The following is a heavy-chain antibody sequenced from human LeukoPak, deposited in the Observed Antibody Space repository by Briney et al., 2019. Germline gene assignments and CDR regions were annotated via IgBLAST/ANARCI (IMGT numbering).Heavy chain of an antibody. CDR1: GFTLNNAW. CDR2: IKRETDGGTI. D-gene: IGHD3-22*01. J-gene: IGHJ1*01. V-gene: IGHV3-15*01. Sequence: GGSLRLSCAASGFTLNNAWMSWVRQAPGKGLEWLGRIKRETDGGTIDYAAPVKGRFTISRDDSRNTLYPQMDSLKIEDTAVYYCTTDRYYDNSELQFQHWGQGTLVTVSS. CDR3: TTDRYYDNSELQFQH.